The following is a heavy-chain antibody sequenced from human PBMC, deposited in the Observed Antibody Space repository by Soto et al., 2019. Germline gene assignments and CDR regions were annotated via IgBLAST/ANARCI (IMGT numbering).Heavy chain of an antibody. Sequence: GGSLRLSCAASGFTFSSYAMSWVRQAPGKGLEWVSAISGSGGSTYYADSVKGRFTISRDNSKNTLYLQMNSLRAEDTSVYYCAKGDIVVVPAANLDYWGQGTLVTVSS. J-gene: IGHJ4*02. CDR2: ISGSGGST. CDR1: GFTFSSYA. D-gene: IGHD2-2*01. CDR3: AKGDIVVVPAANLDY. V-gene: IGHV3-23*01.